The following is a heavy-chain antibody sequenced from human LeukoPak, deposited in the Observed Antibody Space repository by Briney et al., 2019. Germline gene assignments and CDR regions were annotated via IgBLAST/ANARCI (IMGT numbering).Heavy chain of an antibody. D-gene: IGHD1-26*01. J-gene: IGHJ3*02. CDR1: GYSFTTYW. Sequence: GESLKISCKGSGYSFTTYWIGWVRQMPGKGLEWMGSIYPGDSDIRYSPSFQGQVTVSADKSISTAYLQWSSLKASDTAMYYCAKTSGSYSNDAFDIWGQGTMVTVSS. CDR3: AKTSGSYSNDAFDI. CDR2: IYPGDSDI. V-gene: IGHV5-51*01.